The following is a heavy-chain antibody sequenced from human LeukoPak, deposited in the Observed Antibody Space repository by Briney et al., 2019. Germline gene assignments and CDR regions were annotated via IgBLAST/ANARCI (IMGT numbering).Heavy chain of an antibody. J-gene: IGHJ5*02. CDR3: ARGPIPNNWFDP. Sequence: SETPSLTSAVYGGSFSGYYWSWIRQPPAKGLEWIGEINHSGSTNYNPSLKSRVTISVDTSKNQFSLKLSSVTAADTAVYYCARGPIPNNWFDPWGQGTLVTVSS. CDR2: INHSGST. V-gene: IGHV4-34*01. CDR1: GGSFSGYY. D-gene: IGHD2-2*01.